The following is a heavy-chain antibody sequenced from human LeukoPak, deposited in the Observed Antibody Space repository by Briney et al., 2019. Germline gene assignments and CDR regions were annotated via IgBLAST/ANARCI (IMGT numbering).Heavy chain of an antibody. CDR3: AREYCSGGSCSGWDY. J-gene: IGHJ4*02. D-gene: IGHD2-15*01. CDR1: GFTFSSYS. V-gene: IGHV3-21*01. CDR2: ISSSSSYI. Sequence: GGSLRLSCAASGFTFSSYSMNWVRQAPGKGLEWVSSISSSSSYIYYADSVKGRFTISRDNAKNSLYLRMNSLRAEDTAVYYCAREYCSGGSCSGWDYWGQGTLVTVSS.